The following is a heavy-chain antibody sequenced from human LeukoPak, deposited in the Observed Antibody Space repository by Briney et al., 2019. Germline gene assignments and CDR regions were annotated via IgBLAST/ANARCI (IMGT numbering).Heavy chain of an antibody. CDR3: ARHCSGGSCYSGYYYGMDV. Sequence: KPSETLSLTCTVSGGSISSYYWSWIRQPPGKGLEWIGYIYYSGSTNYNPSLKSRVTISVDTSKNQFSLKLSSVTAADTAVYYCARHCSGGSCYSGYYYGMDVWGQGTTVTVSS. CDR2: IYYSGST. V-gene: IGHV4-59*08. D-gene: IGHD2-15*01. J-gene: IGHJ6*02. CDR1: GGSISSYY.